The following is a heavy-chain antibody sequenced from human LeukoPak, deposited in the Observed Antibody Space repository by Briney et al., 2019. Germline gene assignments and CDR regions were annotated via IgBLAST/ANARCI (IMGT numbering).Heavy chain of an antibody. CDR3: ARGQRITIFGVVSNWFDP. V-gene: IGHV4-39*07. J-gene: IGHJ5*02. CDR1: GGSISSSRYY. CDR2: KYYSGST. D-gene: IGHD3-3*01. Sequence: SETLSLTCTVSGGSISSSRYYGGWIRQPPGKGLEWIGSKYYSGSTYYNPSLKSRVTISVDTSKNQFSLKLSSVTAADTAVYYCARGQRITIFGVVSNWFDPWGQGTLVTVSS.